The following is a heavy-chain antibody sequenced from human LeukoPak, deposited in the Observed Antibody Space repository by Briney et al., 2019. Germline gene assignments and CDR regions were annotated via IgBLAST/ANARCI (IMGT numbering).Heavy chain of an antibody. CDR1: GGSISSGGYY. D-gene: IGHD2-15*01. V-gene: IGHV4-39*07. CDR2: IYYSGST. Sequence: SETLSLTCTVSGGSISSGGYYWSWIRQPPGKGLEWIGSIYYSGSTYYNPSLKSRVTISVDTSKNQFSLKLSSVTAADTAVYYCARVVSGGGYIYWGQGTLVTVSS. J-gene: IGHJ4*02. CDR3: ARVVSGGGYIY.